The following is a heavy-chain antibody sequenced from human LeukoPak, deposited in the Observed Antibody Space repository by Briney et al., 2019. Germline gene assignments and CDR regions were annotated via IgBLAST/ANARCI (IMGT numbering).Heavy chain of an antibody. CDR2: VSSDGQND. Sequence: PGASLRLSCLASGFTFRAYALHWVRQTPGQGLDWVAVVSSDGQNDFYSDSMRGRFTISRDNSRDTLYLQMDGLRAADTGLYFCARSTYYYGSGTFYSVGPFDSWGQGTLVTVSS. CDR1: GFTFRAYA. D-gene: IGHD3-10*01. V-gene: IGHV3-30*01. CDR3: ARSTYYYGSGTFYSVGPFDS. J-gene: IGHJ4*02.